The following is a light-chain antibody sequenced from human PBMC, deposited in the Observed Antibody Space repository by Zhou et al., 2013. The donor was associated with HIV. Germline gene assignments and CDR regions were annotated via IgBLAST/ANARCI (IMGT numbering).Light chain of an antibody. J-gene: IGKJ1*01. V-gene: IGKV3-20*01. CDR2: GAS. Sequence: EIVLTQSPGTLSLSPGERVILSCRASQSVSSSYLAWYQQKPGQAPRLLIYGASSRATGIPDRFSGSGSETDFTLTISRLEPEDFAVYYCHQYGTSPWTFGQGTKVEIK. CDR1: QSVSSSY. CDR3: HQYGTSPWT.